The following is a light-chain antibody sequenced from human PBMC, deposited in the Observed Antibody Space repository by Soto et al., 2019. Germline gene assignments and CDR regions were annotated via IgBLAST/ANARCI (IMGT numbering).Light chain of an antibody. J-gene: IGLJ2*01. CDR2: DND. CDR1: SSNIGNQY. CDR3: GTWDSSLTARI. Sequence: QSVLTQPPSVSAAPGQKVTISCSGSSSNIGNQYVSWYQQLPGTAPKLRIYDNDKRPSGIPDRFSGSKSGTSATLAITGLQTGDEADYYCGTWDSSLTARIFGGGTKLTVL. V-gene: IGLV1-51*01.